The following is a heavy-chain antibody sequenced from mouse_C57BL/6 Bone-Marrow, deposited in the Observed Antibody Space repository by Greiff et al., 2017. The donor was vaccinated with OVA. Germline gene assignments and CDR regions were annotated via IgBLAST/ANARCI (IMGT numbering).Heavy chain of an antibody. D-gene: IGHD5-1*01. CDR3: ARFSVPWWYFDV. CDR2: INPGSGGT. Sequence: VQLQQSGAELVRPGTSVKVSCKASGYAFTNYLIEWVKQRPGQGLEWIGVINPGSGGTNYNEKFKGKAPLTADKSSSTAYLPLSSLTSEDSAVYFCARFSVPWWYFDVWGTGTTVTVSS. J-gene: IGHJ1*03. CDR1: GYAFTNYL. V-gene: IGHV1-54*01.